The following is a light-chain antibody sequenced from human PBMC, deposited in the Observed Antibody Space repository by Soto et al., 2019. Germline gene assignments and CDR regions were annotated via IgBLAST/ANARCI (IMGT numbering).Light chain of an antibody. Sequence: EIVMTQSPATLSVSPGERATLSCRASQSVSSNLAWYQQKPRQAPRLLIYGASTRATGIPARFSGSGSGTEFTLTISSLQSEDFAVYYCQQYNNWPPVTFGPGTKVDIK. CDR1: QSVSSN. J-gene: IGKJ3*01. V-gene: IGKV3-15*01. CDR3: QQYNNWPPVT. CDR2: GAS.